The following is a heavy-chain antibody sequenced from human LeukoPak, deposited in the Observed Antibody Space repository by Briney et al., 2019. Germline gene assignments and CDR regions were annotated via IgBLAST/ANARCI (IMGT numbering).Heavy chain of an antibody. D-gene: IGHD3-22*01. CDR3: GRDGLLSYYYDSSTYGFDY. Sequence: ASVKVSCKASGYTFSSCGISWVRQAPGQGLEWMGWISAYNGNTNYAQKLQGRVTMTTDTSTSTAYMELRSLRFDDTAVYYCGRDGLLSYYYDSSTYGFDYWGQGTLVTVSS. CDR1: GYTFSSCG. J-gene: IGHJ4*02. V-gene: IGHV1-18*01. CDR2: ISAYNGNT.